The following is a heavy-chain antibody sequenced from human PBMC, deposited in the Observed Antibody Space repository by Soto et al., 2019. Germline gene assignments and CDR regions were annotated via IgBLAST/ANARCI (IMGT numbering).Heavy chain of an antibody. CDR2: IIPIFGIT. Sequence: QVQLVQSGAELKKPGSSVKVSCKAPGGTFNKYIISWVRQAPGQGLEWMGRIIPIFGITNYAEKFQDRVTITADRSTSTVYMDLTSLRSDDTAVYYCAIDYGLTGTANPYYYGMDVWGQGTTVTVSS. J-gene: IGHJ6*02. CDR3: AIDYGLTGTANPYYYGMDV. D-gene: IGHD1-20*01. V-gene: IGHV1-69*08. CDR1: GGTFNKYI.